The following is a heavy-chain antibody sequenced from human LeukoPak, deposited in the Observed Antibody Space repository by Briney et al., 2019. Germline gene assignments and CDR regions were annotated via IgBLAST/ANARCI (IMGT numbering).Heavy chain of an antibody. Sequence: GGSLRLSCAASGFTFSSYAMSWARQAPGKGLEWVSTISASGDSTHYADSVKGRFTHSRDISRNTLYVQTNSLRAEDTAVYYCTRYIRSPLYYFDYWGRGTLVTVSS. J-gene: IGHJ4*02. CDR3: TRYIRSPLYYFDY. CDR1: GFTFSSYA. CDR2: ISASGDST. D-gene: IGHD1-1*01. V-gene: IGHV3-23*01.